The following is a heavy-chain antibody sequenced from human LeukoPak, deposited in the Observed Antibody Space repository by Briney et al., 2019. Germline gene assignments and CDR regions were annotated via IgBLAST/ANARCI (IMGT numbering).Heavy chain of an antibody. CDR3: AKDEGTGIAAAGSPLG. CDR2: ISSSGSYK. J-gene: IGHJ4*02. Sequence: GGSLRLSCTTSGFTFRSSSFNWVRQVPGKGLDWVASISSSGSYKYYSDSVEGRLTISRDNAKDSLFLQMDSLRAEDTAVYYCAKDEGTGIAAAGSPLGWGQGTLVTVSS. D-gene: IGHD6-13*01. V-gene: IGHV3-21*01. CDR1: GFTFRSSS.